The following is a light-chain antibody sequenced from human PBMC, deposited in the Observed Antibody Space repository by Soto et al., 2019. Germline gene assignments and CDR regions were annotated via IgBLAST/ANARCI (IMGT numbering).Light chain of an antibody. CDR3: SSYTNSSTRV. CDR1: SSDVGGYNY. V-gene: IGLV2-14*01. CDR2: DVS. Sequence: QSVLTQPASVSGSPGQSITISCTGTSSDVGGYNYVSWYQQHPGKAPKLMIYDVSNRPSGVSNRFSGSKSGNTASLTISGLQAEDEADYYCSSYTNSSTRVFGGGTKHRP. J-gene: IGLJ3*02.